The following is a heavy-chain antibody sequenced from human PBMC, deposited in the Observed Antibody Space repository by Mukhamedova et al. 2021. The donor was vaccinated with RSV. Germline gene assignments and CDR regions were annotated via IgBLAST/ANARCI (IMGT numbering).Heavy chain of an antibody. CDR2: IYYSGST. D-gene: IGHD2/OR15-2a*01. CDR3: ARHESKAADYFWYFAL. V-gene: IGHV4-39*01. Sequence: IRQPPGKGLEWIGSIYYSGSTYYNPSLKSRVTISVDTSKNQFSLKLSSVTAADTAVYYCARHESKAADYFWYFALWGRGTLVTVS. J-gene: IGHJ2*01.